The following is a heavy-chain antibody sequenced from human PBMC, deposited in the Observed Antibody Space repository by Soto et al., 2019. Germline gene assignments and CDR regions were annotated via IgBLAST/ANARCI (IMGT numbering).Heavy chain of an antibody. V-gene: IGHV5-10-1*01. CDR3: ASPGDSSGHYSPYAFDI. J-gene: IGHJ3*02. D-gene: IGHD3-22*01. Sequence: GESLKTSCKGSGYSFTSYWISWVRQMPGKGLEWMGRIDPSDSYTNYSPSFQGHVTISADKSISTAYLQWSSLKASDTAMYYCASPGDSSGHYSPYAFDIWGQGTMVTVSS. CDR2: IDPSDSYT. CDR1: GYSFTSYW.